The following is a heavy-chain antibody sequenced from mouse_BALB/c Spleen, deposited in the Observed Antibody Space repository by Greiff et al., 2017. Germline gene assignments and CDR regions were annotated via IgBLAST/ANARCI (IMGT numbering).Heavy chain of an antibody. CDR2: IDPFNGGT. D-gene: IGHD1-1*01. CDR1: GYSFTSYY. J-gene: IGHJ3*01. Sequence: EVQLQQSGPELMKPGASVKISCKASGYSFTSYYMHWVKQSHGKSLEWIGYIDPFNGGTSYNQKFKGKATLTVDKSSSTAYMHLSSLTSEDSAVYYCANDGTTRADWGQGTLVTVSA. CDR3: ANDGTTRAD. V-gene: IGHV1-28*01.